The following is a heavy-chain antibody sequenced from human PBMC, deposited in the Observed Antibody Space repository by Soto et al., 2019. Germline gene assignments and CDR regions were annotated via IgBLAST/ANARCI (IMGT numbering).Heavy chain of an antibody. D-gene: IGHD3-10*01. V-gene: IGHV5-51*01. CDR2: IYPGDSDT. J-gene: IGHJ4*02. Sequence: GESLKISCKGSGYSFTSYWIGWVRQMPGKGLEWMGIIYPGDSDTRYSPSFQGQVTISADKSISTAYLQWSSLKASDTAMYYCARIPPLLWFGELLVSGYYFDYWGQGTLVTVSS. CDR1: GYSFTSYW. CDR3: ARIPPLLWFGELLVSGYYFDY.